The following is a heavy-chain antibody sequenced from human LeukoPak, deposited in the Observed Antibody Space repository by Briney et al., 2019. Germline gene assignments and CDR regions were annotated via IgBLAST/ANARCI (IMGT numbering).Heavy chain of an antibody. Sequence: SETLSLTCTVSGGSISSYYWSWIRQPPGKGLEWIGYIYYSESTDYNPSLKSRVTISVDPSKNQFSLKLSSATAADTAVYYCARESPYSYGSYYYYGMDVWGQGTTVTVSS. CDR3: ARESPYSYGSYYYYGMDV. J-gene: IGHJ6*02. V-gene: IGHV4-59*01. D-gene: IGHD5-18*01. CDR1: GGSISSYY. CDR2: IYYSEST.